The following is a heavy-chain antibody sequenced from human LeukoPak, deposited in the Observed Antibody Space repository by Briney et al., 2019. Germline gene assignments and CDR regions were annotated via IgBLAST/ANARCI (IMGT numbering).Heavy chain of an antibody. CDR2: INQDGSGK. D-gene: IGHD1-26*01. V-gene: IGHV3-7*01. CDR3: ARDEVGATTEFDY. Sequence: PGGSLRLSCAASGFTFSSYWMSWVRQAPGKGLEWVANINQDGSGKYYVDSVKGRFTISRDNAKNSLYLQMNSLRAEDTAVYYCARDEVGATTEFDYWGQGTLVTASS. J-gene: IGHJ4*02. CDR1: GFTFSSYW.